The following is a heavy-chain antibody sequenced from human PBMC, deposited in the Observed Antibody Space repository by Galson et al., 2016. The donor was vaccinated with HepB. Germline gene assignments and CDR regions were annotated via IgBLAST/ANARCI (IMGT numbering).Heavy chain of an antibody. Sequence: SLRLSCAGSGFTFSHAWLNWVRQAPGKGLEWVGRIKSKGDGETTDYAAPVKGRFTVSRDDSKNTLYLQMNSLKTEGTAVYHCTTSVGANEFDYWGRGTLVTVSS. CDR1: GFTFSHAW. V-gene: IGHV3-15*07. CDR3: TTSVGANEFDY. CDR2: IKSKGDGETT. D-gene: IGHD1-26*01. J-gene: IGHJ4*02.